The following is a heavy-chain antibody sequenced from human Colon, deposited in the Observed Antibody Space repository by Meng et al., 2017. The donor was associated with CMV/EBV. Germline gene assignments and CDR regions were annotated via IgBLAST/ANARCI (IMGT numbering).Heavy chain of an antibody. J-gene: IGHJ4*02. Sequence: GESLKISCKGSGYSFTNYWIGWVRQMPGKGLEWMGIIYPGGSDTRYSPSFQGHVTISVDKSINTAYLQWSSLKASDTAMYYCASQLTAGALIIMSDYWGQGTLVTVSS. V-gene: IGHV5-51*01. CDR2: IYPGGSDT. CDR1: GYSFTNYW. D-gene: IGHD3-10*01. CDR3: ASQLTAGALIIMSDY.